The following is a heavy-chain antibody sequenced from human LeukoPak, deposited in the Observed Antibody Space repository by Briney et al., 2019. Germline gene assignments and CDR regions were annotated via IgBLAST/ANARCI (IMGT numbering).Heavy chain of an antibody. CDR3: ARDRAGTKQTH. D-gene: IGHD1-14*01. CDR1: GFTFSTYW. Sequence: GGSLRLSCAASGFTFSTYWMHWVRHAPGKGLVWVSRINSDGSTTSYADSVKGRFTISRDNAKNTLYLQMNSLRVEDTAVYYCARDRAGTKQTHWGQGTLVTVSS. CDR2: INSDGSTT. J-gene: IGHJ4*02. V-gene: IGHV3-74*01.